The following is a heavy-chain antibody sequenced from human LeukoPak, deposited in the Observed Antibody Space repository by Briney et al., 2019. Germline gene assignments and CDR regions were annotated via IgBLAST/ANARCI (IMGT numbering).Heavy chain of an antibody. Sequence: SETLSLTCTASGGSISSYYWSWIRQPPGKGLEWIGYIYYSGSTNYNPSLKSRVTISVDTSKNQFSLKLSSVTAADTAVYYCARSYGGNSAFDYWGQGTLVTVSS. V-gene: IGHV4-59*01. CDR1: GGSISSYY. D-gene: IGHD4-23*01. CDR3: ARSYGGNSAFDY. J-gene: IGHJ4*02. CDR2: IYYSGST.